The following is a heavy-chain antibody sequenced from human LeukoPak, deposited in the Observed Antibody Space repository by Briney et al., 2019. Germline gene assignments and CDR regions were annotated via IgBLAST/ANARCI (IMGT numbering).Heavy chain of an antibody. Sequence: SETLSLTCTVSGGSISSYYWSWIRQPPGKGVEWIGYINYSGSTNYNPSLKSRVTISVGTSKNQFSLKLSSVTAADTAVYYCASLDTSFDYWGQGTLVTVSS. CDR3: ASLDTSFDY. CDR1: GGSISSYY. CDR2: INYSGST. J-gene: IGHJ4*02. D-gene: IGHD3/OR15-3a*01. V-gene: IGHV4-59*01.